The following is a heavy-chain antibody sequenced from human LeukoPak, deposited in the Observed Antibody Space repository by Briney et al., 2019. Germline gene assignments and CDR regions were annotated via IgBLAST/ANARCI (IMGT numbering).Heavy chain of an antibody. CDR3: ARDMRGALW. Sequence: SETLSLTCTVSGGSISSSSYYWGWIRQPPGKGLEWIGSIYYSGSTYYNPSLKSRVTISVDTSKNQFSLKLSSVTAADTAVYYCARDMRGALWWGQGTLVTVSS. CDR2: IYYSGST. V-gene: IGHV4-39*07. D-gene: IGHD2-21*01. J-gene: IGHJ4*02. CDR1: GGSISSSSYY.